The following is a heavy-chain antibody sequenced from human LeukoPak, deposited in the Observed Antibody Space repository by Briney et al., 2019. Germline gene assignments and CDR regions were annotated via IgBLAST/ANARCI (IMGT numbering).Heavy chain of an antibody. J-gene: IGHJ6*03. V-gene: IGHV3-23*01. D-gene: IGHD5-12*01. CDR3: VKCPYGWLRSQDYYYMDV. CDR2: ISGSGGST. CDR1: GFTFSSYA. Sequence: GGSLRLSCAASGFTFSSYAMSWVRQAPGKGLEWVSAISGSGGSTYYADSVKGRFTISRDNSKNTLYLQMNSLRAEDTAVYYCVKCPYGWLRSQDYYYMDVWGKGTTVTVSS.